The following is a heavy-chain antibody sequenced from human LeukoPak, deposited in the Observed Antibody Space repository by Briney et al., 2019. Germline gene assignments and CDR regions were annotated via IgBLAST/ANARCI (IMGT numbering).Heavy chain of an antibody. Sequence: GGSLRLSCAASGFTFSSYWTSWVRQAPGKGLEWVANIKEDGSEKYYVDPVKGRFTISRDNAKNSLYLQMNSLRAEDTAVYYCASRTDYWGQGTLVTVSS. D-gene: IGHD2-2*01. CDR3: ASRTDY. CDR1: GFTFSSYW. V-gene: IGHV3-7*01. CDR2: IKEDGSEK. J-gene: IGHJ4*02.